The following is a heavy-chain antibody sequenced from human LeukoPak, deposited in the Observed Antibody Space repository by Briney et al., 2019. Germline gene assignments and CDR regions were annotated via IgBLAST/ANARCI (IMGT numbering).Heavy chain of an antibody. J-gene: IGHJ4*02. CDR1: GGTFSSYA. D-gene: IGHD3-22*01. CDR3: ARVAESGYYDSSVLDY. CDR2: IIPILGIA. Sequence: SVKVSCKASGGTFSSYAISWVRQAPGQGLEWMGRIIPILGIANYAQKFQGRVTITADKSTSTAYMELSSLRSDDTAVYYCARVAESGYYDSSVLDYWGQGTLVTVSS. V-gene: IGHV1-69*04.